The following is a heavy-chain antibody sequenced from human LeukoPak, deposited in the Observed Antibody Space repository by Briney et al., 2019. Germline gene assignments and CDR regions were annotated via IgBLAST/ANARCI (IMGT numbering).Heavy chain of an antibody. Sequence: PGGSLRLSCAASGFTFSSYAMSWVRQAPGKGLEWVSAISGSGGSTYYADSVKGRFTISRDNSENTLYLQMNSLRAEDTAVYYCAKAPTLIVVVVAAPSSLDYWGQGTLVTVSS. D-gene: IGHD2-15*01. CDR2: ISGSGGST. CDR3: AKAPTLIVVVVAAPSSLDY. V-gene: IGHV3-23*01. J-gene: IGHJ4*02. CDR1: GFTFSSYA.